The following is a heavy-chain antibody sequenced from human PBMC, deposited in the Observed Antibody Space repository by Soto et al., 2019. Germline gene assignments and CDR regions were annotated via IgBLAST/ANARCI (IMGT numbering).Heavy chain of an antibody. Sequence: EVQLVESGGGLVQPGGSLRLSCAVSGFTVGTDSMSWVRQAPGKGLEWVSGIYKDGSTYRADSVKGRFSTSRDSSKNTLYLQMDNLGAQDTAVYHCVRDSSYYGSGRGVLDYWGQGTLVTVSS. CDR2: IYKDGST. V-gene: IGHV3-66*01. D-gene: IGHD3-10*01. CDR1: GFTVGTDS. CDR3: VRDSSYYGSGRGVLDY. J-gene: IGHJ4*02.